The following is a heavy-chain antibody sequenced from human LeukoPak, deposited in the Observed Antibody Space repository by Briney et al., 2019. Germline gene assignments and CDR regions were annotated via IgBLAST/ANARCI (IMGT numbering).Heavy chain of an antibody. J-gene: IGHJ4*02. CDR1: GFTFSSYG. Sequence: GGSLRLSCAASGFTFSSYGMHWVRQAPGKGLEWVAVISYDGSNKYYADSVKGRFTISRDNSKNTLYLQMNSLRAEDTAVYYCAKDDSNYVSFDYWGQGTLVTVSS. CDR3: AKDDSNYVSFDY. CDR2: ISYDGSNK. V-gene: IGHV3-30*18. D-gene: IGHD4-11*01.